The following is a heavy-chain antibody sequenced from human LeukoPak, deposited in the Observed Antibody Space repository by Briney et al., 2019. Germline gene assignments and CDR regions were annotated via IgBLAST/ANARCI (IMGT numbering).Heavy chain of an antibody. D-gene: IGHD6-13*01. CDR2: INHSGST. J-gene: IGHJ5*02. V-gene: IGHV4-34*01. CDR3: ARGGVRVAAAGTSWFDP. Sequence: PSETLSLTCAVYGGSFSGYYWSWIRQPPGKGLEWIGEINHSGSTNYNPSLKSRVTISVGTSKNQFSLKLSSVTAADTAVYYCARGGVRVAAAGTSWFDPWGQGTLVTVSS. CDR1: GGSFSGYY.